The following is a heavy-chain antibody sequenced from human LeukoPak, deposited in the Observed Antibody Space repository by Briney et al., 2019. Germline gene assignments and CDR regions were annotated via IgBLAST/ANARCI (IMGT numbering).Heavy chain of an antibody. Sequence: SETLSLTCTVSGGSISSSSYYWGWIRQPPGKGLEWIGSIYYSGSTYYNPSLKSRVTISVDTSKNQFSLKLSSVTAADTAVYYCARPKSPLGAFDIWGQGTMVTVPS. CDR2: IYYSGST. J-gene: IGHJ3*02. CDR3: ARPKSPLGAFDI. D-gene: IGHD3-16*01. CDR1: GGSISSSSYY. V-gene: IGHV4-39*01.